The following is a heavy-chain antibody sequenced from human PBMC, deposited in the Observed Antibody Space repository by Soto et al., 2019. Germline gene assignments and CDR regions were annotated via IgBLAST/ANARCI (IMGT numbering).Heavy chain of an antibody. CDR3: ARGGVAAAGTLGN. Sequence: QVQLVQSGAEVKRPGSSVRVSCKASGGTFNSYTISWVRQAPGQGPEWMGRIIPVLGVANYAQTFQGRVTNTADKSTSTVYMDLSSLRSEDTAVYYCARGGVAAAGTLGNWGQGTLVTVSS. V-gene: IGHV1-69*02. J-gene: IGHJ4*02. CDR2: IIPVLGVA. CDR1: GGTFNSYT. D-gene: IGHD6-13*01.